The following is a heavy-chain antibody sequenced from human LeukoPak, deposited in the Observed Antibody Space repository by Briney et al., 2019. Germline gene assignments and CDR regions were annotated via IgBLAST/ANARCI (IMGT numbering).Heavy chain of an antibody. CDR1: GGTFSSYA. CDR3: ARASGSYSYSAFDI. D-gene: IGHD1-26*01. V-gene: IGHV1-69*13. CDR2: IIPIFGTA. J-gene: IGHJ3*02. Sequence: GASVKVSCKASGGTFSSYAISWVRQAPGQGLEWMGGIIPIFGTANYAQKFQGRVTITADESTSTAYMELSSLRSEDTAVYYCARASGSYSYSAFDIWGQGTMVTVSS.